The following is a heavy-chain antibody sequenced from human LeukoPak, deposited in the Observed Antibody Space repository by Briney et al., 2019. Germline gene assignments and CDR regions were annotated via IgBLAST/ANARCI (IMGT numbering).Heavy chain of an antibody. CDR1: GGSISSGDYY. J-gene: IGHJ4*02. CDR3: ARDRTGVYSDH. CDR2: IYYSGST. D-gene: IGHD7-27*01. V-gene: IGHV4-30-4*08. Sequence: SETLSLTCTVSGGSISSGDYYWSWIRQPPGKGLEWVGYIYYSGSTYYNPSLKSRVTISVDTSKNQFSLKLSSVTAADTAVYYCARDRTGVYSDHWGQGTLVTVSS.